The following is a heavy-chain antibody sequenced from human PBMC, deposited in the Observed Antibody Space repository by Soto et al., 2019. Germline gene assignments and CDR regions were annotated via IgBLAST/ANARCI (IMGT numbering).Heavy chain of an antibody. D-gene: IGHD5-18*01. CDR2: IYWDDDK. CDR1: GFSLSTSGVG. J-gene: IGHJ4*02. Sequence: QITLKESGPTLVKPTQTLTLTCTFSGFSLSTSGVGVGWIRQPPGKALEWLALIYWDDDKRYSPSLKSRLTITKDTSKNQVVLTMTNMDHVDTATYYCAHRPHHYGYYYFDYWGQGTLVTVSS. CDR3: AHRPHHYGYYYFDY. V-gene: IGHV2-5*02.